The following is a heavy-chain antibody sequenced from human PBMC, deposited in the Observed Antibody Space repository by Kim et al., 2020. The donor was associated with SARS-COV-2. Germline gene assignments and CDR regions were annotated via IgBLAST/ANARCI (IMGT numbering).Heavy chain of an antibody. J-gene: IGHJ4*02. D-gene: IGHD3-9*01. V-gene: IGHV3-30*07. CDR3: ARSYYDILTGYYYFDY. Sequence: SVKGRFTISRDNSKNTLYVQMNSLRAEDTAVYYCARSYYDILTGYYYFDYWGQGTLVTVSS.